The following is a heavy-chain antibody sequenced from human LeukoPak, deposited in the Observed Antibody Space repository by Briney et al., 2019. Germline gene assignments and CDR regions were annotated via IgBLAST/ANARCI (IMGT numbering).Heavy chain of an antibody. CDR1: GFTLNNYG. D-gene: IGHD6-13*01. CDR3: ARESTGILWFDP. CDR2: IWYEGSNE. Sequence: PGRSLRLSCAVSGFTLNNYGMHWVRQAPGKGLEWVSVIWYEGSNENYADAVRGRFTISRDTSKNTLYLQMDNLRVDDTAVYYCARESTGILWFDPWGQGTLVTVSS. J-gene: IGHJ5*02. V-gene: IGHV3-33*01.